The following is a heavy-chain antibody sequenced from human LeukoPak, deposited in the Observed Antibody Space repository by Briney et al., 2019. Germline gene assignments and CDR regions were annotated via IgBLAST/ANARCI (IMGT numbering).Heavy chain of an antibody. CDR3: ARGRRTGYPPVYYFDY. Sequence: ASVKVSCKASGYTFTGYYMHWVRQAPGRGLEWMGWINPNSGGTNYAQKFQGWVTMTRDTSISTAYMELSRLRSDDTAVYYCARGRRTGYPPVYYFDYWGQGTLVTVSS. CDR1: GYTFTGYY. D-gene: IGHD3/OR15-3a*01. V-gene: IGHV1-2*04. CDR2: INPNSGGT. J-gene: IGHJ4*02.